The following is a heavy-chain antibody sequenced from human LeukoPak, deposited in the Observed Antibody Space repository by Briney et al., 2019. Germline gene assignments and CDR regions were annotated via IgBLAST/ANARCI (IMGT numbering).Heavy chain of an antibody. D-gene: IGHD3-22*01. CDR3: AKDRLGALYYYDSSGYYRFDY. Sequence: GGSLRLSCAASGFTFGSYSMNWVRQAPGKGLEWVAVISYDGSNQYYADTVKGRFTISRDNSKNTLYLQMNGLRAEDTAVYYCAKDRLGALYYYDSSGYYRFDYWGQGTLVTVSS. CDR2: ISYDGSNQ. CDR1: GFTFGSYS. V-gene: IGHV3-30*18. J-gene: IGHJ4*01.